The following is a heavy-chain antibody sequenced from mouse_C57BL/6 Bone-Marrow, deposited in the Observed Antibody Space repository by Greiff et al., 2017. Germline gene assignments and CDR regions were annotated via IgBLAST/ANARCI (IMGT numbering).Heavy chain of an antibody. CDR2: IDPENGDT. D-gene: IGHD1-1*01. Sequence: EVQLQQSGAELVRPGASVKLSCTASGFNIKDDYMHWVKQRPEQGLEWIGWIDPENGDTEYASKFQGKVTITADTSSNTAYLQLSSLTSEDTAVYYCTTITTVVADWYFDVWGTGTTVTVSS. J-gene: IGHJ1*03. CDR1: GFNIKDDY. CDR3: TTITTVVADWYFDV. V-gene: IGHV14-4*01.